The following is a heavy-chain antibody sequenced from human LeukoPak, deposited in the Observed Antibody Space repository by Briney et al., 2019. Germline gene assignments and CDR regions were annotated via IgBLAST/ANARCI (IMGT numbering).Heavy chain of an antibody. D-gene: IGHD2-21*02. J-gene: IGHJ4*02. CDR1: GLTFSSYN. CDR2: ISSDGTET. Sequence: AGGSLRLSCVGSGLTFSSYNLHWVRRVPGEGLEWVAAISSDGTETYYRDSVKGRFSISRDNSKDTVFLQMNSLRPEDTAVYSCATAFCASDCYPFDHWGQGTLVSVSS. CDR3: ATAFCASDCYPFDH. V-gene: IGHV3-30-3*01.